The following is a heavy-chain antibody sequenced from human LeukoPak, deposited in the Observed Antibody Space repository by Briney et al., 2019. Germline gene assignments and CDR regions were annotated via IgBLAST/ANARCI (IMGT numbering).Heavy chain of an antibody. CDR1: GFTFGDYA. Sequence: PGGSLRLSCTASGFTFGDYAMSWVRQAPGKGLEWVAFIRYDGSNKYYADSVRGRFTISRDNSKNTLYLQMNSLRAEDTAVYYCAKTGPYSGTYLSAFDIWGQGTMVTVSS. CDR2: IRYDGSNK. J-gene: IGHJ3*02. CDR3: AKTGPYSGTYLSAFDI. V-gene: IGHV3-30*02. D-gene: IGHD1-26*01.